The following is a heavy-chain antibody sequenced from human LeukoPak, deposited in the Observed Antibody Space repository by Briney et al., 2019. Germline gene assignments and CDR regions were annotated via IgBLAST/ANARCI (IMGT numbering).Heavy chain of an antibody. CDR1: GGSINNNH. J-gene: IGHJ6*03. CDR3: VRGARPDYAYSYMDV. CDR2: ILYSGST. V-gene: IGHV4-59*01. D-gene: IGHD4/OR15-4a*01. Sequence: SETLSLTCTVSGGSINNNHWSWNRQPPGKRLEWIGSILYSGSTKNNPSLQSRVTISVDTSKNQFSLMLTSVTAADTAVYYCVRGARPDYAYSYMDVWGKGTTVTVSS.